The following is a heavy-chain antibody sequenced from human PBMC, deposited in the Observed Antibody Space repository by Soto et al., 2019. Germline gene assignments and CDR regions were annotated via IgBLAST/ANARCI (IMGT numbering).Heavy chain of an antibody. V-gene: IGHV3-74*01. D-gene: IGHD3-9*01. J-gene: IGHJ6*02. CDR3: ASRVYDMLTGYYSGSYGMDV. CDR2: INSDGSST. Sequence: PWGCLRLSCSASGFTFSSFWIHWVRQASGKGLVWVSRINSDGSSTSYADSVKGRFTISRDNAKNTLDLQMNSLRAEDTAVYYCASRVYDMLTGYYSGSYGMDVWGQGTTVTVS. CDR1: GFTFSSFW.